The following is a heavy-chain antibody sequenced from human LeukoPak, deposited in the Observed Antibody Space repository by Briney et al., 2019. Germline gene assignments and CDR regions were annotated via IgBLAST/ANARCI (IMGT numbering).Heavy chain of an antibody. CDR2: IHYSGST. Sequence: SEALSLTCTDSGGSISSSTYYWGWIRQPPGKGLEWIGGIHYSGSTHYNPSLKSRVTISVDTSKNQFSLKLSSVTAADTAVYYCARLFDYWGQGTLVTVSS. J-gene: IGHJ4*02. V-gene: IGHV4-39*01. CDR1: GGSISSSTYY. CDR3: ARLFDY.